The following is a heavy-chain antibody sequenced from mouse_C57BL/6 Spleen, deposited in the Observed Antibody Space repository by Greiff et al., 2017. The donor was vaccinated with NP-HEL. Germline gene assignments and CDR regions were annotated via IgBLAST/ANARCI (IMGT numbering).Heavy chain of an antibody. D-gene: IGHD2-3*01. CDR2: IYPYNDGT. Sequence: VQLQQSGPELVKPGASAKMSCKASGYTFTSYVMHWVKQKPGQGLEWIGYIYPYNDGTKYNEKFKGKATLTSDKSSSTAYMELSSLTSEDSAVYYCARDDGDYVEYFDYWGQGTTLTVSS. J-gene: IGHJ2*01. CDR3: ARDDGDYVEYFDY. CDR1: GYTFTSYV. V-gene: IGHV1-14*01.